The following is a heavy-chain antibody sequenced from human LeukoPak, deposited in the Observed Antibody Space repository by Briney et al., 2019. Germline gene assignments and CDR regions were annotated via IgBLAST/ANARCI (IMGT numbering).Heavy chain of an antibody. CDR2: ISGSGGST. CDR3: AKNYYGSGSYYLNRYYYYYYMDV. D-gene: IGHD3-10*01. CDR1: GFTFSNFA. Sequence: GGSLRLSCAASGFTFSNFAMIWVRQAPGKGLEWVSAISGSGGSTYYADSVKGRFTISRDNSKNTLYLQMNSLRAEDTAVYYCAKNYYGSGSYYLNRYYYYYYMDVWGKGTTVTVSS. V-gene: IGHV3-23*01. J-gene: IGHJ6*03.